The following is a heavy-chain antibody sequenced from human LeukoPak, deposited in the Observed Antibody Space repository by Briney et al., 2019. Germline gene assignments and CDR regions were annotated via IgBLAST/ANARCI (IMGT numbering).Heavy chain of an antibody. CDR3: ARDRSYDSSGYYSYFDY. D-gene: IGHD3-22*01. CDR2: TYYRSKWYN. V-gene: IGHV6-1*01. Sequence: SQTLALTCAISGDSVSSNSAAWNWIRQSPSRGLEWLGRTYYRSKWYNDYAVSVKSRITINPDTSKNQFSLQLNSVTPEDTAVHFCARDRSYDSSGYYSYFDYWGQGTLVTVSS. J-gene: IGHJ4*02. CDR1: GDSVSSNSAA.